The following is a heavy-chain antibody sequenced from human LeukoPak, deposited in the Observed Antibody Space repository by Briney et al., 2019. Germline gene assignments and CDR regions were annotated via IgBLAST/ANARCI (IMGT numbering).Heavy chain of an antibody. D-gene: IGHD3-16*02. J-gene: IGHJ4*02. Sequence: PSETLSLTCTVSGDSISSNSYYWGWIRQPPGKGLEWIGSIYYSGSTYYNPSLKSRVTISVDTSKNQFSLKLSSVTAADTAVYYCARHPYYDYVWGSYRYGGYYFDYWGQGTLVTVSS. CDR1: GDSISSNSYY. CDR2: IYYSGST. CDR3: ARHPYYDYVWGSYRYGGYYFDY. V-gene: IGHV4-39*01.